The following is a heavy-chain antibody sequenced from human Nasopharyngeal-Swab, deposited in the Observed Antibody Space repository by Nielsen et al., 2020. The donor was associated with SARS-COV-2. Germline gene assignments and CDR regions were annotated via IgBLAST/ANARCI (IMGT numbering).Heavy chain of an antibody. CDR1: GFTLGNYW. Sequence: GESLKISCAASGFTLGNYWMSWVRQAPGKGLEWVSLFHTGDDTNYADAVKGRFTISRDSSKSTMYLQMSSLRGEDTAVYYCARSGARHRGPDYWGQGTLATVSS. CDR3: ARSGARHRGPDY. D-gene: IGHD2-15*01. V-gene: IGHV3-53*01. CDR2: FHTGDDT. J-gene: IGHJ4*02.